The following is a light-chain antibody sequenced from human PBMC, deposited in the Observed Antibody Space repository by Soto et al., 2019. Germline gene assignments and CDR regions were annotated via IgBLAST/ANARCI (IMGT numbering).Light chain of an antibody. CDR3: QQHGFSPRT. CDR1: QSVTSSY. V-gene: IGKV3-20*01. CDR2: GAS. J-gene: IGKJ1*01. Sequence: EIVLTQSPDTLSLSPGERATLSCRASQSVTSSYLAWYQHKPGQAPRLLIYGASLRATGIPDRFSGSASGTDFSLTISRLEPEDCAVYYCQQHGFSPRTFGPGTRVEIK.